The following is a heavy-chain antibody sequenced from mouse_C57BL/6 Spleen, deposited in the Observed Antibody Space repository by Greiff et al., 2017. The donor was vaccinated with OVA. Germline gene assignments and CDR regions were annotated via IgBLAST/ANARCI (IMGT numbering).Heavy chain of an antibody. D-gene: IGHD2-4*01. Sequence: EVKLVESGGGLVKPGGSLKLSCAASGFTFSSYAMSWVRQTPEKRLEWVATISDGGSYTYYPDNVKGRFPISRDNAKNNLYLQMSHLKSEDTARYYCARENYDYDDFDYWGQGTTLTVSS. J-gene: IGHJ2*01. CDR1: GFTFSSYA. CDR2: ISDGGSYT. V-gene: IGHV5-4*01. CDR3: ARENYDYDDFDY.